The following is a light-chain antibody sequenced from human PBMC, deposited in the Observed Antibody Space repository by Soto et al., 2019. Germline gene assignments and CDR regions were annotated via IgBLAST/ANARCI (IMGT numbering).Light chain of an antibody. CDR2: GAS. CDR1: QSVSSK. CDR3: QQYNSWPYT. Sequence: EIVMTQSPATLSVSPGERVTLSCRASQSVSSKLVWYQQKPGQAPRLLIYGASTRATGIPARFSGGGSGTEFTHTISSLQSEDFAVYYCQQYNSWPYTFGRGTKVDIK. V-gene: IGKV3-15*01. J-gene: IGKJ2*01.